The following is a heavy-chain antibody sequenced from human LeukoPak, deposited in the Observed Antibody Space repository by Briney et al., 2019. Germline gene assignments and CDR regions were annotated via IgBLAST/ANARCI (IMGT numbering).Heavy chain of an antibody. Sequence: GGSLRLSCAASGFTVSSYYMSWVRQAPGKGLEWVSFIYSGGSTDYADSVKGRFTISRENSKNKLYLQMNSLRVEDTAVYYCARSSHYDILTGYSEEDAFDIWGQGTMVTVSS. V-gene: IGHV3-53*01. J-gene: IGHJ3*02. CDR1: GFTVSSYY. CDR2: IYSGGST. D-gene: IGHD3-9*01. CDR3: ARSSHYDILTGYSEEDAFDI.